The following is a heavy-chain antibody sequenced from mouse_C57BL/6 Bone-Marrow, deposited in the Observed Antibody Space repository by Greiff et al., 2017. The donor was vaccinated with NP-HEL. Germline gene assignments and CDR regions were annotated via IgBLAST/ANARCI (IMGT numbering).Heavy chain of an antibody. D-gene: IGHD2-2*01. J-gene: IGHJ4*01. CDR1: GYSITSDY. CDR2: ISYSGST. V-gene: IGHV3-8*01. CDR3: ARSPLWLRRNYYAMDY. Sequence: VQLKESGPGLAKPSQTLSLTCSVTGYSITSDYWNWIRKFPGNKLEYMGYISYSGSTYYNPSPKSRISITRNTSKNQYYLQLNSVTTEDTATYYCARSPLWLRRNYYAMDYWGQGTSVTVSS.